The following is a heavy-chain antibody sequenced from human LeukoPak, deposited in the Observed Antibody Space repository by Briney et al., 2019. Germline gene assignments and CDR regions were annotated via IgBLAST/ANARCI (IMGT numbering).Heavy chain of an antibody. D-gene: IGHD3-10*01. CDR2: ISTDNGNT. V-gene: IGHV1-18*01. J-gene: IGHJ6*02. CDR1: GFTFTSHG. Sequence: ASVKVSCKASGFTFTSHGISWVRQAPGQGLEWMGWISTDNGNTNSAQNLQGRVTMTTDTSTTTAYMELSSLTSDDTAVYYCAREIPWGSGIYGMDVWAKGPRSPSP. CDR3: AREIPWGSGIYGMDV.